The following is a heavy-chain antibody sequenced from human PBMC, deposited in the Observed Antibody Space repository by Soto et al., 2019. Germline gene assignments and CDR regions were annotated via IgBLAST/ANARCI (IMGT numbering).Heavy chain of an antibody. CDR1: GYTLTELS. CDR3: ATDLGHGPKYSSSYVNLSSFKSAFDI. CDR2: FDPEDGET. Sequence: ASVKVSCKVSGYTLTELSMHWVRQAPGKGLEWMGGFDPEDGETIYAQKLQGRVTMTEDTSTDTAYMELSSLRSEDTAVYYCATDLGHGPKYSSSYVNLSSFKSAFDIWGQGTMVTVSS. J-gene: IGHJ3*02. D-gene: IGHD6-6*01. V-gene: IGHV1-24*01.